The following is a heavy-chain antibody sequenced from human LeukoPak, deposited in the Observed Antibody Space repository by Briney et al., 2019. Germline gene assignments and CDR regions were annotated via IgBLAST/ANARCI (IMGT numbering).Heavy chain of an antibody. CDR2: FDPEDGET. J-gene: IGHJ4*02. V-gene: IGHV1-24*01. Sequence: ASVKVSCKVSGYTLTELSMHWVRQAPGKGLEWMGGFDPEDGETIYAQKFQGRVTMTEDTSTDTAYMELSSLRSEDTAVYYCARDPFPWVRFPLLFDYWGQGTLVTVSS. CDR3: ARDPFPWVRFPLLFDY. CDR1: GYTLTELS. D-gene: IGHD5-12*01.